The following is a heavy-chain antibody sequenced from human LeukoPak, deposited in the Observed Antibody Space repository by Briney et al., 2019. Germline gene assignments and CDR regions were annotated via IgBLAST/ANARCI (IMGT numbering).Heavy chain of an antibody. J-gene: IGHJ4*02. Sequence: ASVKVSCKASGYTFTSYYMHWVRQAPGQGLEWMGIINPSGGSTSYAQKFQGRVTITADKSTSTAYMELSSLRSEDTAVYYCARLVYALRYFDYWGQGTLVTVSS. D-gene: IGHD2-8*01. CDR2: INPSGGST. CDR1: GYTFTSYY. CDR3: ARLVYALRYFDY. V-gene: IGHV1-46*01.